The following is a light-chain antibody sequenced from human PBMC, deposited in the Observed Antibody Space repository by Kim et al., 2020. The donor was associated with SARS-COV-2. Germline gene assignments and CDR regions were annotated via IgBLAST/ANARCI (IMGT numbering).Light chain of an antibody. CDR2: TNT. CDR3: HSYDSSLSGPV. V-gene: IGLV1-40*01. J-gene: IGLJ3*02. CDR1: GANLGSNYE. Sequence: RVTITCTGNGANLGSNYEVHWYQQLPGTAPKLRIHTNTNRPSGVPDRCSGSKSGTSASLAITGLQAEDEADYDCHSYDSSLSGPVFGGGTQLTVL.